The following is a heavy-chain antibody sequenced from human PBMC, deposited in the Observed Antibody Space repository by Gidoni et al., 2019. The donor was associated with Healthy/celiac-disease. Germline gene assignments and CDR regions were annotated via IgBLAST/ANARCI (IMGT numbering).Heavy chain of an antibody. CDR1: GGSISSSSYY. V-gene: IGHV4-39*01. J-gene: IGHJ3*02. CDR3: ARVGRDPGAFDI. CDR2: IYYSGST. Sequence: QLQLQESGPGPVKPSETLSPTCTVPGGSISSSSYYWGWIRQPPGKGLEWIGSIYYSGSTYYNPSLKSRVTISVDTSKNQFSLKLSSVTAADTAVYYCARVGRDPGAFDIWGQGTMVTVSS. D-gene: IGHD3-10*01.